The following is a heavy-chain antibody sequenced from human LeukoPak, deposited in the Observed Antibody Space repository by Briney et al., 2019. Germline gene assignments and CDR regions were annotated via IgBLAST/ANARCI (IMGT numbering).Heavy chain of an antibody. Sequence: ASVKVSCKASGYTFTSYAIQWVRQAPGQRLEWMGWINAGHGNTKYSQKFQGRVTITRDTSASTAYMELSSLRSEDTAVYYCARGAGFAEPLPEYWGQGTLLTVST. D-gene: IGHD1-14*01. V-gene: IGHV1-3*01. CDR2: INAGHGNT. CDR3: ARGAGFAEPLPEY. J-gene: IGHJ4*02. CDR1: GYTFTSYA.